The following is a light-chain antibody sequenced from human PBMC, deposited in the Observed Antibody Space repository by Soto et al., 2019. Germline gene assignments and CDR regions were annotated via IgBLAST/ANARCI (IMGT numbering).Light chain of an antibody. V-gene: IGKV3-11*01. CDR3: QQRSNWPPRIT. CDR1: QSVSSY. J-gene: IGKJ5*01. CDR2: DAS. Sequence: EIVLTQSPATLSLSPVERATLSCRASQSVSSYLAWYQQKPGQAPRLLIYDASNRATGIPARFSGSGSGTDFTLTISSLVPEDFAVYYCQQRSNWPPRITFGQGTRLEIK.